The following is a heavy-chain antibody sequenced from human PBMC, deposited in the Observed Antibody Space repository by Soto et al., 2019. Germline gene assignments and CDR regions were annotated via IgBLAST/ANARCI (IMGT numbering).Heavy chain of an antibody. CDR1: GFTFSRYW. D-gene: IGHD4-4*01. CDR2: IKDDGSDE. Sequence: VQLVESGGGLVQPGGSLRLSCAASGFTFSRYWMSWVRQAPGKGLEWVANIKDDGSDEYYVDSVKGRFTFSRDNAKTSLYLQLSGLRDEDTAVYYCARKQSTVTSLRTYYYGLDVWGQGTPVTVSS. V-gene: IGHV3-7*03. CDR3: ARKQSTVTSLRTYYYGLDV. J-gene: IGHJ6*02.